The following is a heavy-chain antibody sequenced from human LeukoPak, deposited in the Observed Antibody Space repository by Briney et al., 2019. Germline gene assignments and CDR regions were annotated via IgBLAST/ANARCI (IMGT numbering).Heavy chain of an antibody. V-gene: IGHV4-30-2*01. Sequence: SQTLSLTCTVSRGSISSGVYFWSCIWQPPGKGLAWIGYIYHSGNTYYNPSLKGRVTISVDTSKNQFSLRLSSVTAADTAVYYCARVGSEYIRKVAGLLADYWGQGTLVTVSS. D-gene: IGHD6-19*01. CDR1: RGSISSGVYF. J-gene: IGHJ4*02. CDR3: ARVGSEYIRKVAGLLADY. CDR2: IYHSGNT.